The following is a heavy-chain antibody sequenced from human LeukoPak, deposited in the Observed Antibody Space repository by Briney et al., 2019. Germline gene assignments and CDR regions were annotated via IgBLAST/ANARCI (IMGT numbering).Heavy chain of an antibody. V-gene: IGHV3-33*01. CDR1: GFTFSSYG. CDR3: ASGIGILTGYYSGYYFDY. CDR2: IWYDGSNK. Sequence: GGSLRLSCAASGFTFSSYGMHWVRQAPGKGLEWVAVIWYDGSNKYYADSVKGRFTISRDNSKNTLYLQMNSLRAEATAVYYCASGIGILTGYYSGYYFDYWGQGTLVTVSS. D-gene: IGHD3-9*01. J-gene: IGHJ4*02.